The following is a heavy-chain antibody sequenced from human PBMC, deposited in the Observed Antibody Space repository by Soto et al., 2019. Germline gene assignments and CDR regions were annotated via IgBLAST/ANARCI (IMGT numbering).Heavy chain of an antibody. CDR2: ISGSGGST. Sequence: PGGSLRLSCAASGFTFSSYAMSWVRQAPGKGLEWVSAISGSGGSTYYADSVKGRFTISRDNSKNTLYLQMNSPRAEDTAVYYCAKDPNFGVVTDFDPWGQGTLVTVSS. J-gene: IGHJ5*02. V-gene: IGHV3-23*01. D-gene: IGHD3-3*01. CDR3: AKDPNFGVVTDFDP. CDR1: GFTFSSYA.